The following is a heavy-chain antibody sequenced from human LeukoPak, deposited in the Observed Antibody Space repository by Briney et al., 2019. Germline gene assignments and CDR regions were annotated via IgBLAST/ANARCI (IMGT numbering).Heavy chain of an antibody. CDR1: GFTFSSYA. V-gene: IGHV3-23*01. CDR2: ISVSGGGT. CDR3: AKVDIGYYDSSGYYFFDY. J-gene: IGHJ4*02. Sequence: GGSLRLSCAASGFTFSSYAMNWVRQAPGKGLEWVSLISVSGGGTYYADSVKGRFTISRDNSKNTLYLQMDSLRAEDTAVYYCAKVDIGYYDSSGYYFFDYWGQGTLATVSS. D-gene: IGHD3-22*01.